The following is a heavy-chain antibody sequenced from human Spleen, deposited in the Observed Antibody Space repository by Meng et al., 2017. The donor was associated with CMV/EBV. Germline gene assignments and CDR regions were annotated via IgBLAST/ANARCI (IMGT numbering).Heavy chain of an antibody. CDR1: GFTFNNAW. D-gene: IGHD6-6*01. CDR2: IKSKTDGGTA. J-gene: IGHJ4*02. V-gene: IGHV3-15*01. CDR3: TTYGITARPIFDY. Sequence: LSLTCAASGFTFNNAWMSWVRQAPGKGLEWVGRIKSKTDGGTADYAAPVKGRFTISRDDSKTTLYLQMNSLKTEDTAVYYCTTYGITARPIFDYWGQEALVTVSS.